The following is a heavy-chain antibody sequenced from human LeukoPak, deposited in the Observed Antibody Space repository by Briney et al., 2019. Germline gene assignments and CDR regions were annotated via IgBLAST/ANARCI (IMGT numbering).Heavy chain of an antibody. J-gene: IGHJ4*02. V-gene: IGHV3-23*01. Sequence: GGSLRLSCAASGFTFTNYAMSWVRQAAGKGLEGVSTVGKSGGGTYYADSVKGRFTISRDNSKSTLYLQMSSLRAEDTAVYYCAKRDSAGLYYFDYWGQGTLVTVSS. CDR3: AKRDSAGLYYFDY. D-gene: IGHD5-18*01. CDR2: VGKSGGGT. CDR1: GFTFTNYA.